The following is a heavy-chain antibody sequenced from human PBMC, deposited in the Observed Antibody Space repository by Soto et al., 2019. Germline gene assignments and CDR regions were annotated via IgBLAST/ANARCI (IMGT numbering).Heavy chain of an antibody. D-gene: IGHD2-2*01. V-gene: IGHV4-39*01. CDR2: FHYGENT. CDR1: GGSISSGPYS. Sequence: QLQLQESGPGLVKPSETLSLTCTVSGGSISSGPYSWGWIRQPPGEGLEWIATFHYGENTHYTPSLERRVSISGDTSKTQFSLRVTSVTAADTALYFCARQGGYCSSTNCYGYYAMDVWGQGTTVTVSS. J-gene: IGHJ6*02. CDR3: ARQGGYCSSTNCYGYYAMDV.